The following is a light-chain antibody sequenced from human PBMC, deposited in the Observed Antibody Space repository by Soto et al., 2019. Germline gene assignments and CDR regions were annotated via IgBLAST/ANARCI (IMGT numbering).Light chain of an antibody. V-gene: IGKV1-39*01. CDR1: QTISNS. CDR2: GAS. J-gene: IGKJ1*01. Sequence: DIQMTQSPSSLSASVGDRVTITCRASQTISNSLNWYRQTPGKAPELLIYGASSLQPGVPSRFSGSGSGTEFTLTINGLEPEDFASYYCQQSYTTLMWTFGQGTKVEIK. CDR3: QQSYTTLMWT.